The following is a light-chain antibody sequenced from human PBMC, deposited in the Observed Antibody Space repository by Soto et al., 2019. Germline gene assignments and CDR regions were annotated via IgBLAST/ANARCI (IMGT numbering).Light chain of an antibody. V-gene: IGKV1-39*01. Sequence: DIQMTQSPSSLSASVVDRVTITCRTMQSISSYLNWYQQKPGKAPKFLIYAASSLHSGVTSRFSGSGSGTDFSLTISSLHPKHFATYSGHQSYSNPYPFCQGTKLEIK. CDR1: QSISSY. CDR2: AAS. J-gene: IGKJ2*01. CDR3: HQSYSNPYP.